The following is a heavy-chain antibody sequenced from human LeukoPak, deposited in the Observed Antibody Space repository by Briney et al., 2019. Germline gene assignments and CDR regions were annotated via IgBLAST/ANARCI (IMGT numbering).Heavy chain of an antibody. V-gene: IGHV1-69*01. J-gene: IGHJ2*01. Sequence: GASVTVSCKASGGTFSSYAISWVRQAPGQGLEWMGGIIPIFGTANYAQKFQGRVTITADESTSTAYMELSRLRSDDTAVYYCASLLGSGDYGYFDLWGRGTLVTVSS. CDR3: ASLLGSGDYGYFDL. D-gene: IGHD4-17*01. CDR2: IIPIFGTA. CDR1: GGTFSSYA.